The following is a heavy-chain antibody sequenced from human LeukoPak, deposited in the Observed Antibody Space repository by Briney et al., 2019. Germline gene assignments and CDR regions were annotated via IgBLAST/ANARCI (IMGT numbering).Heavy chain of an antibody. D-gene: IGHD5-24*01. J-gene: IGHJ4*02. CDR1: GGSISSSSYY. V-gene: IGHV4-39*02. Sequence: PSETLSLTCTASGGSISSSSYYWGWIRQPPGKGLEWIGSIYYSGSTYYNPSLKSRVTISVDTSKNQFSLKLSSVTAADTAVYYCARDGGDGYTSYDTGFDYWGQGTLVTVSS. CDR2: IYYSGST. CDR3: ARDGGDGYTSYDTGFDY.